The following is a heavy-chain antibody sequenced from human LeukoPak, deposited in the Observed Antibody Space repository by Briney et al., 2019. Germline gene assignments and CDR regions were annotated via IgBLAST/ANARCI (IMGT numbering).Heavy chain of an antibody. Sequence: PGGSLRLSCAASGFTFSSYSMNWVRQAPGTGLEWVSSISSSSSYIYYADSVKGRFTISRDNAKNSLYLQMNSLRAEDTAVYYCARDGPAVTTDQFDYWGQGTLVTVSS. J-gene: IGHJ4*02. CDR3: ARDGPAVTTDQFDY. CDR1: GFTFSSYS. V-gene: IGHV3-21*01. D-gene: IGHD4-17*01. CDR2: ISSSSSYI.